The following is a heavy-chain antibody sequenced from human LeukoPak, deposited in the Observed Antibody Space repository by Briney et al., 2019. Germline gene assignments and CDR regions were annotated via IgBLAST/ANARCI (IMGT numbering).Heavy chain of an antibody. V-gene: IGHV3-30*04. Sequence: GGSLRLSCAASGFTFSSYAMHWVRQAPGKGLEWVAVISYDGSNKYYADSVKGRFTIPRDNSKNTLYLQMNSLRAEDTAVYYCARDRGYCSGGSCSPYFDYWGQGTLSPSPQ. CDR3: ARDRGYCSGGSCSPYFDY. CDR1: GFTFSSYA. J-gene: IGHJ4*02. CDR2: ISYDGSNK. D-gene: IGHD2-15*01.